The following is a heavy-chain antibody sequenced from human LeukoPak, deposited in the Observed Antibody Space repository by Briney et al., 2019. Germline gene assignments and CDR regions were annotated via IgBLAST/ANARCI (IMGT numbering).Heavy chain of an antibody. CDR1: GGSVSSGSYY. D-gene: IGHD2-2*01. CDR2: FFYSGTT. V-gene: IGHV4-61*01. J-gene: IGHJ6*02. CDR3: ARARECTSCHKYYYYYGMDV. Sequence: PSETLSLTCTVSGGSVSSGSYYWTWIRQPPGKGLEWLGIFFYSGTTNYNPSLKSRVTISVDKSKNQFSLNLSSVTAADTAVYYCARARECTSCHKYYYYYGMDVWGQGTTVTVSS.